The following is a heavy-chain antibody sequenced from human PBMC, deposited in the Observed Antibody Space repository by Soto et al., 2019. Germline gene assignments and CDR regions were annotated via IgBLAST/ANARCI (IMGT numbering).Heavy chain of an antibody. CDR1: GGSISSGGYS. V-gene: IGHV4-30-2*05. CDR3: ARDFDIVLVPAVYAGDYFDY. D-gene: IGHD2-2*01. CDR2: IYYSGST. Sequence: SETLSLTCAVSGGSISSGGYSWSWIRQPPGKGLEWIGYIYYSGSTYYNPSLKSRVTISVDTSENQFSLKLSSVTAADTAVYYCARDFDIVLVPAVYAGDYFDYWGKGTLVTVSS. J-gene: IGHJ4*02.